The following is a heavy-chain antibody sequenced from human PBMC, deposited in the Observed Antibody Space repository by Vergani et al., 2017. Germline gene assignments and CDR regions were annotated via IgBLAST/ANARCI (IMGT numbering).Heavy chain of an antibody. CDR2: INAGNGNT. J-gene: IGHJ4*02. V-gene: IGHV1-3*01. CDR1: GSTFTSYA. CDR3: ARDPLLEWPTPLH. D-gene: IGHD3-3*01. Sequence: QVQLVQSGAEVKKPGASVQVSCKASGSTFTSYAMHWVRQAPGQRLEWMGWINAGNGNTKYSQKFQGRVTITRDTSASTAYMELSSLRSEDTAVYYCARDPLLEWPTPLHWGQGTLVTVSS.